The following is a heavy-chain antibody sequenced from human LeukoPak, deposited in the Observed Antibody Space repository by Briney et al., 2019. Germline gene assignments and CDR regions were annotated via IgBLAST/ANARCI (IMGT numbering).Heavy chain of an antibody. V-gene: IGHV1-2*02. D-gene: IGHD6-13*01. CDR2: INPKSGGT. CDR1: GYTFTDYY. CDR3: ARDLGPPAAGLTELLH. J-gene: IGHJ4*02. Sequence: ASVKVSCKASGYTFTDYYLHWVRQAPGQGLEWMGWINPKSGGTHYAQKFQGRVTMTRDTSINTASLELSSLTSDDTAVYYCARDLGPPAAGLTELLHWGQGTLVTVSS.